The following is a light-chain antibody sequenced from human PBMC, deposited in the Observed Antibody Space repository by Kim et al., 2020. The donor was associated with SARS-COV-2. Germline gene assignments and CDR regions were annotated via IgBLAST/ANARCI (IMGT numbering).Light chain of an antibody. CDR2: HDT. Sequence: PGKTADITCGGNNIANKHVHWYQQKPGQAPVLVIYHDTDRPSGIPERFSGSNSGDTATLTISWVEAGDEADYFCHVWDTGTDHPVFGGGTQLTVL. J-gene: IGLJ2*01. CDR1: NIANKH. V-gene: IGLV3-21*04. CDR3: HVWDTGTDHPV.